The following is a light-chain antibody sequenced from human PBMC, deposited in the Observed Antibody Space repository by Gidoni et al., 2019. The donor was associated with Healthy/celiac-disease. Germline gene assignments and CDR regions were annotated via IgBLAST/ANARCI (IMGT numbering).Light chain of an antibody. CDR1: LSISSW. CDR2: KAS. CDR3: QQYKSYST. J-gene: IGKJ1*01. Sequence: DIQMTQSPSTLSASVGDRVTITCRSSLSISSWLAWYQQKPGKAPKLLIYKASSLESGVPSRLSGSGSGTEFTLTISSLQPDDFATYYCQQYKSYSTFGQGTKVEIK. V-gene: IGKV1-5*03.